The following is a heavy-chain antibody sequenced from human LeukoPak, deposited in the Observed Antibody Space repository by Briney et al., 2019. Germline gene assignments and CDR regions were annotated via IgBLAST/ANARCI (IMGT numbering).Heavy chain of an antibody. Sequence: SETLSLTCTVSGASVGSDYWSWIRQSPGKGLEWIGYIYHSGHTMSNPSLKSRVSLSLDTSNNQFSLKLSSVTAADTAVYYCARHPFQYPFDHWGQGTVVSVSS. CDR3: ARHPFQYPFDH. V-gene: IGHV4-59*08. D-gene: IGHD2/OR15-2a*01. CDR2: IYHSGHT. J-gene: IGHJ5*02. CDR1: GASVGSDY.